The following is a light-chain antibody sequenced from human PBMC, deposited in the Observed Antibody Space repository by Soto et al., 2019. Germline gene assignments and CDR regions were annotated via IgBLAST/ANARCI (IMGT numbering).Light chain of an antibody. Sequence: DIHMTQSPSTLSASVGDRVIITSRASQTISSWLAWYQQKPGKAPKLLIYKASTLKSGVPSRFSGSGSGTEFTLTISSLQPEDFATYYCQQSYSTPQTFGQGTKVDIK. J-gene: IGKJ1*01. V-gene: IGKV1-5*03. CDR1: QTISSW. CDR3: QQSYSTPQT. CDR2: KAS.